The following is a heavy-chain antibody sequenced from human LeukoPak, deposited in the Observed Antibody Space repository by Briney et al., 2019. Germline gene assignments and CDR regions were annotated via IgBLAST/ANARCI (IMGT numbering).Heavy chain of an antibody. J-gene: IGHJ5*02. CDR2: VYPGGSRT. D-gene: IGHD4-11*01. CDR3: ARRNYSSVWFDP. V-gene: IGHV5-51*01. CDR1: SYRFSDYW. Sequence: GESLKISCKASSYRFSDYWIGWVRQMPGKGLEWMGIVYPGGSRTLYGQSFQGHVTISVDKSTSTAYLQWGNLKASDTAMYYCARRNYSSVWFDPWGQGTLVTVSS.